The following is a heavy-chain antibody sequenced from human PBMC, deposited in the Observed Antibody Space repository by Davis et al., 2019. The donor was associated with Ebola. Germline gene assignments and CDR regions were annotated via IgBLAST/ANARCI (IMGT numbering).Heavy chain of an antibody. Sequence: PGGSLRLSCAASGFTFSSYAMHWVRQAPGKGLEWVAVISYDGSNKYYADSVKGRFTISRDNSKNTLYLQMNSLRAEDTAVYYCAKDPREIQLWHYYFDYWGQGTLVTVSS. V-gene: IGHV3-30-3*01. D-gene: IGHD5-18*01. J-gene: IGHJ4*02. CDR2: ISYDGSNK. CDR3: AKDPREIQLWHYYFDY. CDR1: GFTFSSYA.